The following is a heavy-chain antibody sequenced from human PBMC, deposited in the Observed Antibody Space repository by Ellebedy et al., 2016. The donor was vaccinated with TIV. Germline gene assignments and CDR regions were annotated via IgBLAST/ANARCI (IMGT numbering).Heavy chain of an antibody. CDR3: ARRASYGDYAVQVNPWFDP. D-gene: IGHD4-17*01. CDR1: GFTFGSYW. J-gene: IGHJ5*02. Sequence: GESLKISCEASGFTFGSYWMTWVRQAPGKGLEWVAKIRQEGDEIYYVESVKGRFTISRDNAKNSLFLQMNSPRVEDTTVYYCARRASYGDYAVQVNPWFDPWGQGTLVTVSS. CDR2: IRQEGDEI. V-gene: IGHV3-7*01.